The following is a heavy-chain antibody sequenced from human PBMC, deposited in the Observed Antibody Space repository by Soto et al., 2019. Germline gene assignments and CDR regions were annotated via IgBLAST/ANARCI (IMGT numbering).Heavy chain of an antibody. CDR2: ITSSGSEV. CDR1: GFTFSGSA. Sequence: VQLLESGGGLFRRGGPLGPSWAASGFTFSGSAMPWVRQAPGKWLEYVSSITSSGSEVFHAASVKGRFTMSRDNSKNMLYLQMNSLRAEDTAVYYCAKEGYDSGWYWDSWGQGALVTVSS. D-gene: IGHD6-19*01. J-gene: IGHJ4*02. CDR3: AKEGYDSGWYWDS. V-gene: IGHV3-23*01.